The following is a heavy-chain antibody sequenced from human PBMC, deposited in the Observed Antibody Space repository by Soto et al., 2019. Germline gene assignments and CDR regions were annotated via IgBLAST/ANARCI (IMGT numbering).Heavy chain of an antibody. CDR2: ISYDGSNK. V-gene: IGHV3-30*18. J-gene: IGHJ4*02. D-gene: IGHD2-15*01. CDR1: GFTFSSYG. CDR3: AKPVATSGTSSYYFDY. Sequence: QVQLVESGGGVVQPGRSLRLSCAASGFTFSSYGMHWVRQAPGKGLEWVAVISYDGSNKYYADSVKGRFTISRDNSKNTLYLQMNSLRAEDTAVYYCAKPVATSGTSSYYFDYWGQGTLVTVSS.